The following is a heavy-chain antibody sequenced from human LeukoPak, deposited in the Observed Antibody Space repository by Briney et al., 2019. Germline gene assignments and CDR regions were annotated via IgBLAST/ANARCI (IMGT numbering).Heavy chain of an antibody. Sequence: SETLSLTCAVYGGSFSGYYWSWIRQPPGKGLEWIGEINHSGSTNYNPSLKSRVTISVDTSKNQFSLKLSSVTAADTAVYYCARAATGYYANYYFDYWGQGTLVTVSS. V-gene: IGHV4-34*01. CDR1: GGSFSGYY. D-gene: IGHD3-9*01. CDR2: INHSGST. CDR3: ARAATGYYANYYFDY. J-gene: IGHJ4*02.